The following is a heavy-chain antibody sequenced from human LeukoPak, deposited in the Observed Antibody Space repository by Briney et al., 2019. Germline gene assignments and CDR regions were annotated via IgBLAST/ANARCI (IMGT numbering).Heavy chain of an antibody. D-gene: IGHD6-13*01. V-gene: IGHV1-8*02. Sequence: APVKVSCKASGYTFTSYGISWVRQAPGQGLEWMGWMNPNSGNTGYAQKFQGRVTMTRNTSISTAYMELSSLRSEDTAVYYCARGASSKSAFGMDVWGQGTTVTVSS. CDR3: ARGASSKSAFGMDV. J-gene: IGHJ6*02. CDR1: GYTFTSYG. CDR2: MNPNSGNT.